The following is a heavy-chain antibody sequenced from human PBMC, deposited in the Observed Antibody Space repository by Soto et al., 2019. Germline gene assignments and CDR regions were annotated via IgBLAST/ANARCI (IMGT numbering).Heavy chain of an antibody. CDR2: IKSKTDGGTT. V-gene: IGHV3-15*01. CDR3: TTTYYYDSSGYYPFDY. D-gene: IGHD3-22*01. Sequence: VQLVESGGGLVKPGGSLRLSCAASGFTFSNAWMSWVRQAPGKGLEWVGRIKSKTDGGTTDYAAPVKGRFTISRDDSKNTLYLQMNSLKTEDTAVYYCTTTYYYDSSGYYPFDYWGQGTLVTVSS. CDR1: GFTFSNAW. J-gene: IGHJ4*02.